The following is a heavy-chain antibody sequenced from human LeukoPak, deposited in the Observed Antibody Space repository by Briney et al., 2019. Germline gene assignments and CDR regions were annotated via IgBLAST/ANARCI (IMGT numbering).Heavy chain of an antibody. Sequence: GGSLRLSCAASGFNFNNYWMSWLRQAPGKGLEWVANIKDDGSEEYYVDSVKGRFTIVRDNAYNSLYLQMNSLRAEDTAVYYCARDCRERGEGGYWGQGTLVTVSS. D-gene: IGHD1-26*01. CDR2: IKDDGSEE. CDR1: GFNFNNYW. CDR3: ARDCRERGEGGY. V-gene: IGHV3-7*01. J-gene: IGHJ4*02.